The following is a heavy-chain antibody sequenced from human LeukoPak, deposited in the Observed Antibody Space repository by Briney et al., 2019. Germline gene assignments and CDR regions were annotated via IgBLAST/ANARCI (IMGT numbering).Heavy chain of an antibody. D-gene: IGHD2-15*01. Sequence: SETLSLTCTVSGGSVSSGSYYWSWIRQPPGKGLEWTGYIYYSGSTNYNPSLKSRVTISVDTSKNQFSLKLSSVTAADTAVYYCAREFHCSGGSCFGYDYWGQGTLVTVSS. J-gene: IGHJ4*02. CDR1: GGSVSSGSYY. CDR2: IYYSGST. V-gene: IGHV4-61*01. CDR3: AREFHCSGGSCFGYDY.